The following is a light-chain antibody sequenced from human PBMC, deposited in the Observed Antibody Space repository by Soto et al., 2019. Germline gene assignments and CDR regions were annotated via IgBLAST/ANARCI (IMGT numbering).Light chain of an antibody. CDR2: DAS. J-gene: IGKJ4*01. V-gene: IGKV3-11*01. Sequence: EIVLTQSPATLSLSPGERATLSCRASQSVSSYLAWYQQKPGQAPRLLIYDASTRATGIPARFSGSGSGTEFTLIISSLQSEDFAVYYCQQYSNWLTFGGGTKVDIK. CDR1: QSVSSY. CDR3: QQYSNWLT.